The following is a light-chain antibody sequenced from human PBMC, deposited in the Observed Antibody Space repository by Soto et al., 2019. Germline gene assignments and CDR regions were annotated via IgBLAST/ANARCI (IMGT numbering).Light chain of an antibody. V-gene: IGKV1-39*01. J-gene: IGKJ4*01. CDR2: TAS. CDR3: QQSYSTPLT. Sequence: DIQMTQSPSFVSASVGDRVTITCRASQSISSYLNWYQQKPGKAPKLLIYTASSLQSGVPSRFSGSASGTDFTLTISSLQPEDFATYYCQQSYSTPLTFGGGTKVDIK. CDR1: QSISSY.